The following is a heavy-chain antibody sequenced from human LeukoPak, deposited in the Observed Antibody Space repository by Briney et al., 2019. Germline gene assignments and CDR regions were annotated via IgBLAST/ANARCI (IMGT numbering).Heavy chain of an antibody. CDR2: IYCSGSA. V-gene: IGHV4-39*07. D-gene: IGHD6-19*01. J-gene: IGHJ5*02. CDR1: GGSISGCGFH. CDR3: ARHSPPGYSSGWYFSSVSSWWFDP. Sequence: PSESLSLTCTVSGGSISGCGFHWVWLGQPPGLGLVWVGSIYCSGSAYENPSLKSRVTISVDRFKNQFSLKLSSVPAADTAVYYCARHSPPGYSSGWYFSSVSSWWFDPWGQGTLVTVSS.